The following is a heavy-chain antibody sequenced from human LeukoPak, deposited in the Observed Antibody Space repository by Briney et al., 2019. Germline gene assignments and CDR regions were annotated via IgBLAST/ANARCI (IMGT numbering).Heavy chain of an antibody. J-gene: IGHJ4*02. CDR2: IKQDGSDK. D-gene: IGHD5-18*01. CDR3: ARGGQILLGGYSYVWDY. Sequence: GGSLRLSCAASGFTFSTYTMNWVRQAPGKGPEWVANIKQDGSDKYYVDSVKGRFTISRDNAKNALYLQVNSLRPEDTAVYYCARGGQILLGGYSYVWDYWGQGTLVTVSS. CDR1: GFTFSTYT. V-gene: IGHV3-7*01.